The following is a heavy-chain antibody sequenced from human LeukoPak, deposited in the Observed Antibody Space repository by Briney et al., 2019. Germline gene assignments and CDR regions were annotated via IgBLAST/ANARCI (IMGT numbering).Heavy chain of an antibody. CDR3: ARDPSSGHYPFDF. V-gene: IGHV3-48*03. CDR1: GFIFNNYE. Sequence: GGSLRLSCAASGFIFNNYEMNWVRQAPGKGLEWVAFISFSGNSIYYADSVKGRFTVSRDNAKNSLYLQMNSLRDDDTAFYYCARDPSSGHYPFDFWGHGTLVTVTS. J-gene: IGHJ4*01. CDR2: ISFSGNSI. D-gene: IGHD3-22*01.